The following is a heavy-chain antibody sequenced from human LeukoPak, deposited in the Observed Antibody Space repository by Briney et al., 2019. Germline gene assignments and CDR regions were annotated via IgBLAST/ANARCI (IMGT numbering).Heavy chain of an antibody. V-gene: IGHV3-11*04. CDR3: ARGPAGVAAVHDYFDY. J-gene: IGHJ4*02. D-gene: IGHD6-13*01. Sequence: GGSLRLSCAASGFTFSDYYMSWIRQAPGKGLECVSYISSSGSSIYYADSVKGRFTISRDNAKNSLYLQMNSLRAEDTAVYYCARGPAGVAAVHDYFDYWGQGTLVTVSS. CDR2: ISSSGSSI. CDR1: GFTFSDYY.